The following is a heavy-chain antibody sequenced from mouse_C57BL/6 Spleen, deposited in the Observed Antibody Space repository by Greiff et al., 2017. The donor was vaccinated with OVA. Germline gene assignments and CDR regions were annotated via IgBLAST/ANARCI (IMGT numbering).Heavy chain of an antibody. CDR3: ARGELGRLYYFDY. Sequence: EVQLVESGGGLVKPGGSLKLSCAASGFTFSDYGMHWVRQAPEKGLEWVAYISSGSSTIYYADTVKGRFTISRDNAKNTLFLQMTSLRSEDTAMYYCARGELGRLYYFDYWGQGTTLTVSS. D-gene: IGHD6-2*01. CDR1: GFTFSDYG. CDR2: ISSGSSTI. J-gene: IGHJ2*01. V-gene: IGHV5-17*01.